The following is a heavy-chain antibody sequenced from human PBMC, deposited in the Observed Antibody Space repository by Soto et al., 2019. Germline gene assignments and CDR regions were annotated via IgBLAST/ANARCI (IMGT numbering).Heavy chain of an antibody. Sequence: QVQLVQSGAEVKKPGSSVKVSCKASGGTFSSYAISWVRQAPGQGLEWMGGIIPIFGTANYAQKFQGRVTITADESTSTAYMERSSLRSEDTAVYYCARDGGITGTTTYYSGMDVWGKGTTVTVSS. J-gene: IGHJ6*04. CDR3: ARDGGITGTTTYYSGMDV. V-gene: IGHV1-69*01. D-gene: IGHD1-20*01. CDR1: GGTFSSYA. CDR2: IIPIFGTA.